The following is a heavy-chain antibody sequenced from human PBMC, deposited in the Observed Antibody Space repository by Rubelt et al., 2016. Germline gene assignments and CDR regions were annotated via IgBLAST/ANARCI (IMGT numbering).Heavy chain of an antibody. D-gene: IGHD6-19*01. J-gene: IGHJ4*02. CDR2: IDYSGST. CDR1: GGSISSSSYY. CDR3: AREYSSGWDYDY. V-gene: IGHV4-39*07. Sequence: QLQLQESGPGLVKPSETLSLTCTVSGGSISSSSYYWGWIRQPPGKGLECIGSIDYSGSTYFNPSLKGRVTISVDTSKNQFYLKLSSVTAADTAVYYCAREYSSGWDYDYWGQGTLVTVSS.